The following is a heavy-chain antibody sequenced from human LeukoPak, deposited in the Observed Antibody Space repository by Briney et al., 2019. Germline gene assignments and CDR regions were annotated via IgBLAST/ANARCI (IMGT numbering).Heavy chain of an antibody. J-gene: IGHJ4*02. D-gene: IGHD6-19*01. CDR1: GFIFSSYA. Sequence: GGSLRLSCAASGFIFSSYAMSWVRQAPGKGLEWVSAISGSAGSTYYADSVKGRLTISRDNSKSTLYLHMNSLRAEDTAVYYCAENVNQGSGWFFVYWGQGTLVTVSS. CDR2: ISGSAGST. V-gene: IGHV3-23*01. CDR3: AENVNQGSGWFFVY.